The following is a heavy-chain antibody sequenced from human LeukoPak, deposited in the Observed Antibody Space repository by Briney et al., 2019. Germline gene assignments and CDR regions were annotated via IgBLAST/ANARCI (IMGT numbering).Heavy chain of an antibody. D-gene: IGHD3-9*01. V-gene: IGHV3-23*01. Sequence: PGGSLRLSCAASGFTFSSFAMSWVRQAPGKGLEWVSAISGSGDNTHYADSVKGRFTISRDNSKNTLYLQMNTLRAEDTAVYYYAKDTMFYDILTGYPHFDYWGQGTLVTVSS. CDR1: GFTFSSFA. CDR2: ISGSGDNT. CDR3: AKDTMFYDILTGYPHFDY. J-gene: IGHJ4*02.